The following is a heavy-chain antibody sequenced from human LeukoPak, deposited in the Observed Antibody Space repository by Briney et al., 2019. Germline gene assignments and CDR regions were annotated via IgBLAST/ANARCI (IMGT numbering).Heavy chain of an antibody. CDR3: ARGRASAFDV. CDR2: TYYTYKWNT. V-gene: IGHV6-1*01. Sequence: SQTLSLTCAISGDSVSTSGVAWNWVRQSPSRGPEWLGRTYYTYKWNTDYAVSVKSRIVVNPDTSKNQFSLQLNSVTSGDTAVYYCARGRASAFDVWGQGTMVTVSS. CDR1: GDSVSTSGVA. D-gene: IGHD6-25*01. J-gene: IGHJ3*01.